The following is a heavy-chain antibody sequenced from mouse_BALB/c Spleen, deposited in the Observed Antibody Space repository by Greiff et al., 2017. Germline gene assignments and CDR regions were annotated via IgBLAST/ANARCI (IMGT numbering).Heavy chain of an antibody. J-gene: IGHJ2*01. V-gene: IGHV14-3*02. D-gene: IGHD2-14*01. CDR1: GFNIKDTY. CDR2: IDPANGNT. CDR3: ARGYDLLDY. Sequence: VHVKQSGAELVKPGASVKLSCTASGFNIKDTYMHWVKQRPEQGLEWIGRIDPANGNTKYDPKFQGKATITADTSSNTAYLQLSSLTSEDTAVYYCARGYDLLDYWGQGTTLTVSS.